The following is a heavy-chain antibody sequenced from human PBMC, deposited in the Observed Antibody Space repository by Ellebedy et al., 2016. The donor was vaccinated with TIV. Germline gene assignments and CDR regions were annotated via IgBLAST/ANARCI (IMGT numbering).Heavy chain of an antibody. V-gene: IGHV3-23*01. CDR1: GFTFSNAW. D-gene: IGHD2-8*01. J-gene: IGHJ6*02. CDR2: ISGSGDST. CDR3: ARLKMYVSPFYAMDV. Sequence: GGSLRLSCAASGFTFSNAWMSWVRQAPGKGLEWVSAISGSGDSTFSADSVKGQFSISRDNSKNILNLQMNSLRAEDTAVYYCARLKMYVSPFYAMDVWGQGTAVTVSS.